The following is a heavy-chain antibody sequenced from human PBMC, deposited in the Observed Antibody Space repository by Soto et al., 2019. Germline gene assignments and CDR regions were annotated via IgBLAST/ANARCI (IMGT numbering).Heavy chain of an antibody. CDR3: ARAPSGSYLLGYYFDY. CDR2: ISGSGGST. CDR1: GFTFSSYA. D-gene: IGHD1-26*01. V-gene: IGHV3-23*01. Sequence: EVQLLESGGGLVQPGGSLRLSCAASGFTFSSYAMSWVRHAPGKGLEWVSAISGSGGSTYYADSVKGRFTISRDNSKNTLYLQMNSLRAEDTAVYYCARAPSGSYLLGYYFDYWGQGTLVTVSS. J-gene: IGHJ4*02.